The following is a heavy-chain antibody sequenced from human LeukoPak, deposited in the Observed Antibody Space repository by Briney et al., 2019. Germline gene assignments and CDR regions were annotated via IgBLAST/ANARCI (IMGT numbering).Heavy chain of an antibody. Sequence: SETLSLTCTVSGDSISSTTSYWTWLRQPPGKGLEWIGNVFYSGSTYYNPSLKSRVTISVDTSKNQFSLKLSSVTAADTAVYYCASNPSWGYSSYYYYGMDVWGQGTTVTVPS. CDR3: ASNPSWGYSSYYYYGMDV. CDR2: VFYSGST. J-gene: IGHJ6*02. D-gene: IGHD2-15*01. V-gene: IGHV4-39*07. CDR1: GDSISSTTSY.